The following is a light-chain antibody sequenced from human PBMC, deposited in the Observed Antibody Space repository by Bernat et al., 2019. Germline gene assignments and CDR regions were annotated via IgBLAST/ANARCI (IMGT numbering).Light chain of an antibody. CDR2: DVT. CDR3: CSYAGSYTHYV. J-gene: IGLJ1*01. Sequence: QSALTQPRSVSGSPGQSVTISCTGTSSDVGGYNYVSWYQHHPGKAPKLVIYDVTKRPSGVPDRFSGSKSGNTASLTISGLQAEHEADYYCCSYAGSYTHYVFGTGTKVTVL. V-gene: IGLV2-11*01. CDR1: SSDVGGYNY.